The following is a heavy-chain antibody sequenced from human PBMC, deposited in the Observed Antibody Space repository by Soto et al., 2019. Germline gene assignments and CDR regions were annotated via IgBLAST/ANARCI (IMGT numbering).Heavy chain of an antibody. CDR1: GLTFSSYG. CDR2: ISYDGYNK. D-gene: IGHD3-10*01. V-gene: IGHV3-30*19. J-gene: IGHJ6*02. CDR3: ARDARDLYGSGDYFSFYYYGMDV. Sequence: GGSLRLSCAASGLTFSSYGIHWVRRAPGKGLEWVAVISYDGYNKFYADPLKGRFTISRDNNKKTVYLQVNNLKAEDSAGYYCARDARDLYGSGDYFSFYYYGMDVWGQGTTVTVSS.